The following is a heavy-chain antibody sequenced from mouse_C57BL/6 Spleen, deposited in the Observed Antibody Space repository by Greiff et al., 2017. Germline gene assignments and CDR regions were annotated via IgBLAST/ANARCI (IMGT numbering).Heavy chain of an antibody. CDR1: GYAFSSYW. V-gene: IGHV1-80*01. J-gene: IGHJ4*01. D-gene: IGHD2-2*01. CDR3: ARYEVTYYAMDY. CDR2: IYPGDGDT. Sequence: QVQLQQSGAELVKPGASVKISCKASGYAFSSYWMNWVKQRPGKGLEWIGQIYPGDGDTNYNGKFKGKATLTADKSSSTAYMQLSSLTSEDSAVYFCARYEVTYYAMDYWGQGTSVTVSS.